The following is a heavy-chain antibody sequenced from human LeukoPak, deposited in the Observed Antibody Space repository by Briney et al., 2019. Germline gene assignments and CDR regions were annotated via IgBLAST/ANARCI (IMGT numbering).Heavy chain of an antibody. J-gene: IGHJ4*02. Sequence: GALRLSCAAPGFTFSSYAMSWVRQAPGKGLEWVSAIRDSGSSTHYADSVKGRFTTSRDNSKNTLFLQMNSLRAEDTAIYYCAKYGPQDSGSSHFDYWGQGALVTVSS. D-gene: IGHD1-26*01. CDR3: AKYGPQDSGSSHFDY. CDR2: IRDSGSST. CDR1: GFTFSSYA. V-gene: IGHV3-23*01.